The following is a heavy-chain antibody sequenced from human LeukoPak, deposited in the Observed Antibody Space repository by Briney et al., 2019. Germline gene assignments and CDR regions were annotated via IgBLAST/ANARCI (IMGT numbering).Heavy chain of an antibody. J-gene: IGHJ4*02. CDR1: GFTFSGYD. CDR3: ARDLGDY. CDR2: TSSSSSTI. Sequence: GGSLRLSCAASGFTFSGYDMSWVRQAPGKGLEWVSYTSSSSSTIYYADSVKSRFTISRDNAKNSLYLQMNSLRAEDTAVYYCARDLGDYWGQGTLVTVSS. V-gene: IGHV3-48*04. D-gene: IGHD3-16*01.